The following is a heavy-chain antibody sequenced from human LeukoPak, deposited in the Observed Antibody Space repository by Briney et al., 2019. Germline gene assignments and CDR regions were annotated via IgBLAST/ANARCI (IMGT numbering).Heavy chain of an antibody. CDR3: SRKGSNWDLLVDH. V-gene: IGHV3-21*01. CDR2: ITSSSCYI. D-gene: IGHD1-1*01. CDR1: GFTFSSYE. Sequence: PGGSLRLSCAASGFTFSSYEMNWVRQAPGKGLEWVSTITSSSCYIYYSDSVKGRFTISRDNANNSLFLQMNSLRVDDTAVYYCSRKGSNWDLLVDHWGQGIQVTVSS. J-gene: IGHJ4*02.